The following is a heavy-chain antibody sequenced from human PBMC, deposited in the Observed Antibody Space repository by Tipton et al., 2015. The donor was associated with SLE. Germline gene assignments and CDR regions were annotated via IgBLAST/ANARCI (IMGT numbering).Heavy chain of an antibody. CDR3: ATDPNWAGH. D-gene: IGHD7-27*01. CDR2: IKPEGTEK. CDR1: GFTFSDYG. Sequence: SLRLSCAASGFTFSDYGMHWVRQAPGKGLEWVASIKPEGTEKNYVDSVKGRFTISRDNAKNSLYLQMNSLRVEDTAVYFCATDPNWAGHWGQGTLVTASS. J-gene: IGHJ4*02. V-gene: IGHV3-7*01.